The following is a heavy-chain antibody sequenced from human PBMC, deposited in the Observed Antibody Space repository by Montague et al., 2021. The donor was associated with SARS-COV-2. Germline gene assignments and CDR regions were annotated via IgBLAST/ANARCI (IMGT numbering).Heavy chain of an antibody. V-gene: IGHV4-34*01. CDR1: GGSFSVYY. J-gene: IGHJ6*03. Sequence: SETLSLTCAVYGGSFSVYYWSWIRQPPGKGLEWIGEINHSGSTNYNPSLKSRVTISVDTSKNLVSLKLSSVTAADTAVYCCARMRFFDWPPRYYIDVWGQGTTVTVSS. CDR2: INHSGST. CDR3: ARMRFFDWPPRYYIDV. D-gene: IGHD3-9*01.